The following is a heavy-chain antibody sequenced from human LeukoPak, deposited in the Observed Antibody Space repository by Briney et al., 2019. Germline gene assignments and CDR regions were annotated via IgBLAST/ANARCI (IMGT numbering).Heavy chain of an antibody. CDR3: ARQIASAGTAGFDF. J-gene: IGHJ4*02. D-gene: IGHD6-13*01. Sequence: PSETLSLTCTVSGGSMSSYYWSWIRQPAGKGLEWIGRIYSTGSTNYNPSLKSRVTMSVDTSENQFSLRLRSVTAADTAVYYCARQIASAGTAGFDFWGQGALVTVSS. V-gene: IGHV4-4*07. CDR1: GGSMSSYY. CDR2: IYSTGST.